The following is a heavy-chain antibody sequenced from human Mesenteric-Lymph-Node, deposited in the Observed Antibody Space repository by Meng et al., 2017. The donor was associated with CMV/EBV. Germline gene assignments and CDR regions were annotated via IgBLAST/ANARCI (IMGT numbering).Heavy chain of an antibody. CDR3: AKDIPEGYFDY. J-gene: IGHJ4*02. V-gene: IGHV3-30-3*01. CDR1: GFTFSSYA. CDR2: ISYDGSNK. Sequence: GESLKISCAASGFTFSSYAMHWVRQAPGKGLEWVAVISYDGSNKYYAESVKGRFTISRDNSKNTLYLQMNSLRAEDTAVYYCAKDIPEGYFDYWGQGALVTVSS.